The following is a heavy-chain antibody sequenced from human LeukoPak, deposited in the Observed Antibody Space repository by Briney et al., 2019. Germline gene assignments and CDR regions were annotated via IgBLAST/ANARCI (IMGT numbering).Heavy chain of an antibody. CDR2: MNANSGNT. Sequence: GGAVRVSCKESGDTFTSYYSNWGRQAMGEGGEGMGWMNANSGNTAYAQKFQGRVTMTRHTSISTAYMELSSLRSEDTAVYYCARVLRSIPSRPFDYWGQGTLVTVSS. J-gene: IGHJ4*02. CDR1: GDTFTSYY. D-gene: IGHD2-15*01. CDR3: ARVLRSIPSRPFDY. V-gene: IGHV1-8*01.